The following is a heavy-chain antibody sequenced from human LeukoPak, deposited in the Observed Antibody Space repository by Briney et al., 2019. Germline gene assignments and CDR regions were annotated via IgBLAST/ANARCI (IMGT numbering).Heavy chain of an antibody. CDR1: GFTFSTYT. D-gene: IGHD2-15*01. V-gene: IGHV3-30*04. CDR2: ISYDGSDK. J-gene: IGHJ4*02. Sequence: PGGSLRLSCAASGFTFSTYTMHWVRQSPGKGLEWVAVISYDGSDKYYADSVKGRFTISRDNSKNTLYLQMNSLRAEDTAVYYCARVHCSGGSRYSPYYWGQGTLVTVSS. CDR3: ARVHCSGGSRYSPYY.